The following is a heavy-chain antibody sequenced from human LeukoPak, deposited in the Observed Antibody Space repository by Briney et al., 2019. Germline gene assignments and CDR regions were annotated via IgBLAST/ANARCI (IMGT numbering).Heavy chain of an antibody. CDR2: IYYSGST. V-gene: IGHV4-39*03. D-gene: IGHD3-3*01. CDR3: XXXXXPTSYYDFWSGYHFDY. CDR1: GGSISSSSYY. Sequence: PSETLSLTCTVSGGSISSSSYYWDWIRQPPGKGLEWIGSIYYSGSTNHNPSLKSRVTISVDTSKNQFSLKLSSVTAADTAVYXXXXXXXPTSYYDFWSGYHFDYWGQGTLVTVSS. J-gene: IGHJ4*02.